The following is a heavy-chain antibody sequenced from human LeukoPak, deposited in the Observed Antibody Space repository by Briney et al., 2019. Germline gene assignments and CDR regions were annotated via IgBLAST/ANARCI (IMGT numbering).Heavy chain of an antibody. D-gene: IGHD1-7*01. CDR1: GFTFNYAW. J-gene: IGHJ6*02. CDR3: TTDEDWNYARKDV. CDR2: TVSEIDGGTT. Sequence: GGSLRLSCAASGFTFNYAWMSWVRQVPGKGLEWVGRTVSEIDGGTTDYATPVKGRFTISRDDSKSTLYLQMNSLKIEDTAVYYCTTDEDWNYARKDVWGQGATVIVSS. V-gene: IGHV3-15*04.